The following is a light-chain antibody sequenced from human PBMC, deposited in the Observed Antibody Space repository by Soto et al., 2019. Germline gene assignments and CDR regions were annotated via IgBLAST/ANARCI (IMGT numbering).Light chain of an antibody. Sequence: AIRMTQSPSSLSASTGDRVTVTCRASQGISSYLAWYQQKPGKAPKLLIYAASTLQSGVPSRFSGSGSGTEFTLTISSLQPEDFASYYCLQDYGDSWTFGQGTKVDIK. CDR2: AAS. CDR3: LQDYGDSWT. CDR1: QGISSY. V-gene: IGKV1-8*01. J-gene: IGKJ1*01.